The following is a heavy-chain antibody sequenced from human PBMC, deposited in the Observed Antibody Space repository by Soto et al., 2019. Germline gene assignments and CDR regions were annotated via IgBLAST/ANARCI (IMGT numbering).Heavy chain of an antibody. V-gene: IGHV1-69*18. CDR1: GGTFNTYS. Sequence: QVQLVQSGAEVKKPGSSVKVSCKASGGTFNTYSFGWLRQAPGQGLQWMGSIIPFIGAPNYAQNFQDSVTITADESTTPAYMELSGLKSEDTAVYFCARGGDSSSLRAFYSYGFDVWGQGTSVTVSS. J-gene: IGHJ6*02. D-gene: IGHD6-6*01. CDR3: ARGGDSSSLRAFYSYGFDV. CDR2: IIPFIGAP.